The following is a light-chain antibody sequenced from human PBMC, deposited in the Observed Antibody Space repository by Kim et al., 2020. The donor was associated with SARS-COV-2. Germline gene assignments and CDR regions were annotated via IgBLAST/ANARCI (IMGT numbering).Light chain of an antibody. Sequence: QSALTQPRSVSGSPGQSVTISCTGTSSDVGGYNYVSWYQQHPDKAPKFMIYDVSKRPSGVPDRCSGSKSGNTASLTISGLQAEDEADYYCCSYAGTYTYVFGTGTKVTVL. V-gene: IGLV2-11*01. CDR2: DVS. J-gene: IGLJ1*01. CDR1: SSDVGGYNY. CDR3: CSYAGTYTYV.